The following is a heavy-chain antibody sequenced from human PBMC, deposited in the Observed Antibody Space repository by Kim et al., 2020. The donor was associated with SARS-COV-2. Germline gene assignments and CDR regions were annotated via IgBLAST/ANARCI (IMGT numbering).Heavy chain of an antibody. CDR1: GSSISSFYY. CDR2: IYQSGTI. J-gene: IGHJ4*02. V-gene: IGHV4-38-2*02. CDR3: ARRDHGGTQYHFDY. D-gene: IGHD4-17*01. Sequence: SETLSLTCSVSGSSISSFYYWGWVRQPPGKGLEWIGSIYQSGTIYYNPSLESRVTISVDTSKNQLSLKLSSVTAADTAVYYCARRDHGGTQYHFDYWGQGTLLTVSS.